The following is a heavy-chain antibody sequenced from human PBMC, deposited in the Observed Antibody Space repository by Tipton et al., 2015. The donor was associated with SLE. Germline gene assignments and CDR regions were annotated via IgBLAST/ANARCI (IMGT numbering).Heavy chain of an antibody. D-gene: IGHD6-6*01. Sequence: SLRLSCSASGFTFSSYAMHWVRQAPGKGLEYVSAISSNGGITYYADSVKGRFTISRDNSENTLYLQMSSLRAEDTAVYYCVKGESRRKFVLGSCYWGQGTLVTVSS. V-gene: IGHV3-64D*06. CDR1: GFTFSSYA. J-gene: IGHJ4*02. CDR3: VKGESRRKFVLGSCY. CDR2: ISSNGGIT.